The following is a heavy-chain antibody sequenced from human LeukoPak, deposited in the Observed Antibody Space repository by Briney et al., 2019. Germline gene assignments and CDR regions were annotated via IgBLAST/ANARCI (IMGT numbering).Heavy chain of an antibody. D-gene: IGHD6-13*01. CDR2: MNPNSGNT. CDR3: ARVPIAAAGDWFDP. Sequence: ASVKVSCKASGYTFTSYDINWVRQATGQGLEWMGWMNPNSGNTGYAQKFQGRVTMTRNTSISTAYMELSSLRSEDTAVYYCARVPIAAAGDWFDPWGQGTLVTVSS. V-gene: IGHV1-8*01. J-gene: IGHJ5*02. CDR1: GYTFTSYD.